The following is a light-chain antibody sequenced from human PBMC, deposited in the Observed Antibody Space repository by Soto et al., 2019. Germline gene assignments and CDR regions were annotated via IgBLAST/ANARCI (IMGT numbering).Light chain of an antibody. J-gene: IGLJ2*01. CDR1: SSDVGGYNY. CDR2: EVS. Sequence: QSALTQPASVSGSPGQSITISCTGTSSDVGGYNYVSWYQQHPGKAPKLMIYEVSNRPSGVSNRFSGSKSGNTASLTISGLQDEDEADYYCSSYTSSSTGVVFGGGTKLTVL. CDR3: SSYTSSSTGVV. V-gene: IGLV2-14*01.